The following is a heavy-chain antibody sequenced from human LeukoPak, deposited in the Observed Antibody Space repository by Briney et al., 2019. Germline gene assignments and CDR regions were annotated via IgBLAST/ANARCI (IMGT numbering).Heavy chain of an antibody. Sequence: GGSLTLTCAASEFTFSNYAMTWVRQAPGKGLEWVSGISGGAGATYYADSVKGRFTISRDNSKNTLFLQMNNLRAGDTALYYCAKGATTSCYSGLDTWGQGTLVTVSS. D-gene: IGHD2-2*01. CDR3: AKGATTSCYSGLDT. J-gene: IGHJ5*02. V-gene: IGHV3-23*01. CDR1: EFTFSNYA. CDR2: ISGGAGAT.